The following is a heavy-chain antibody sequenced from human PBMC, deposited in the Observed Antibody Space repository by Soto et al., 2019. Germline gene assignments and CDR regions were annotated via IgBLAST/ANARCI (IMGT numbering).Heavy chain of an antibody. D-gene: IGHD3-16*02. CDR1: GYTFTSYY. CDR3: ARDGIMITFGGVIDLNWFDP. J-gene: IGHJ5*02. Sequence: ASVKVSCKASGYTFTSYYMHWVRQAPGQGLEWMGIINPSGGSTSYAQKFQGRVTMTRDTSTSTVYMELSSLRSEDTAVYYCARDGIMITFGGVIDLNWFDPWGQGTLVTVSS. V-gene: IGHV1-46*01. CDR2: INPSGGST.